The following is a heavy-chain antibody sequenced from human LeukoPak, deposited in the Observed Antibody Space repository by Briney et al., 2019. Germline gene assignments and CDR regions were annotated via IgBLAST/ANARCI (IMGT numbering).Heavy chain of an antibody. Sequence: PSETLSLTCTVSGGSISSSSYYWGWIRQPPGKGLEWIGNIYYSGSTYYNPSLKSRVTMSVDTSKNQFSLKLSSVTAADTAFYYCARARLVGYVYYFDYWGQGTLVTVSS. CDR1: GGSISSSSYY. CDR3: ARARLVGYVYYFDY. V-gene: IGHV4-39*07. J-gene: IGHJ4*02. CDR2: IYYSGST. D-gene: IGHD5-12*01.